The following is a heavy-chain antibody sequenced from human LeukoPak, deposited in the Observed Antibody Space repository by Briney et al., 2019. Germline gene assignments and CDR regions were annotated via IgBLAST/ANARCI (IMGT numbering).Heavy chain of an antibody. D-gene: IGHD3-22*01. V-gene: IGHV1-46*01. Sequence: ASVKVSCKASGYTFTSYYIHWVRQAPGQGLEWMGIINPSGGSTSYAQKFQGRVTMTRDTSTSTVYMELSSLRSEDTAVYYCARDSKARNYYDSSGGPYYFDYWGQGTLVTVSS. J-gene: IGHJ4*02. CDR1: GYTFTSYY. CDR3: ARDSKARNYYDSSGGPYYFDY. CDR2: INPSGGST.